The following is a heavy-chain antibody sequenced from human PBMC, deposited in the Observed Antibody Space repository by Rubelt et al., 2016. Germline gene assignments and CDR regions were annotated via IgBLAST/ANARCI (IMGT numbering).Heavy chain of an antibody. J-gene: IGHJ3*02. V-gene: IGHV3-74*01. CDR2: SHGDGRSP. D-gene: IGHD2/OR15-2a*01. CDR3: GSSTTSAFDI. Sequence: VSRSHGDGRSPTYADSVKGRFTISRDNSKNTLYLQMNSLRAEDTAWYYFGSSTTSAFDIWGQGTMVTVSS.